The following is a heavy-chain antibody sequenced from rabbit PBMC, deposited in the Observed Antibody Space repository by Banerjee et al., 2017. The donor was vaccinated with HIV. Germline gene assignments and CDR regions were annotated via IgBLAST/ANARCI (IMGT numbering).Heavy chain of an antibody. Sequence: QSLEESGGDLVKPGASLTLTCTASGFSFSNDYWICWVRQAPGKGLEWIACIYVGGGSVTFYATWAKGRLTISKTSSTTVSLQMTSLTAADTATYFCARSIYGSSSAIGYFNLWGPGTLVTVS. J-gene: IGHJ4*01. CDR2: IYVGGGSVT. V-gene: IGHV1S40*01. CDR3: ARSIYGSSSAIGYFNL. CDR1: GFSFSNDYW. D-gene: IGHD1-1*01.